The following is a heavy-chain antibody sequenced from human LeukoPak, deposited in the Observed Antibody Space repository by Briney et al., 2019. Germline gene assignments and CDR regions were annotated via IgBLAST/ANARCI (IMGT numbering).Heavy chain of an antibody. D-gene: IGHD5-18*01. CDR1: GGSISSSSYY. V-gene: IGHV4-39*01. CDR2: IYYSGNT. J-gene: IGHJ4*02. CDR3: ARSYRYSYGFFDY. Sequence: SETLSLTCSVSGGSISSSSYYWGWIRQPPGKGLEWIGGIYYSGNTYYNPSLKSRVTISVGTSKNQFSLKLSSVTAADTAVYYCARSYRYSYGFFDYWGQGTLVTVSS.